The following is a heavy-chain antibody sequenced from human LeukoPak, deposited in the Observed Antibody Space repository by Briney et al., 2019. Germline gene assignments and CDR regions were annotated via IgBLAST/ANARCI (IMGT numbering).Heavy chain of an antibody. Sequence: PSETLSLTCTVSGGSISSYYWSWTRQPAGKGLEWIGRIYTSGSTNYNPSLKSRVTMSVDTSKNQFSLKLSSVTAADTAVYYCARAGVLRFLEWPSPWFDHWGQGTLVTVSS. V-gene: IGHV4-4*07. CDR3: ARAGVLRFLEWPSPWFDH. D-gene: IGHD3-3*01. CDR1: GGSISSYY. CDR2: IYTSGST. J-gene: IGHJ5*02.